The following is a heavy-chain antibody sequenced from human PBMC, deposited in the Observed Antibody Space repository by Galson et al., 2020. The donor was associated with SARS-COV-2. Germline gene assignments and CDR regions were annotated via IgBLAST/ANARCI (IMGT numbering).Heavy chain of an antibody. CDR2: ISWNSGSI. CDR1: GFTFDDYA. D-gene: IGHD6-19*01. CDR3: AKLSVAGTSYADY. J-gene: IGHJ4*02. Sequence: GGSLRLSCAASGFTFDDYAMHWVRQAPGKGLEWVSGISWNSGSIGYADSVKGRFTISRDNAKNSLYLQMNSLRAEDTALYYCAKLSVAGTSYADYWGQGTLVTVS. V-gene: IGHV3-9*01.